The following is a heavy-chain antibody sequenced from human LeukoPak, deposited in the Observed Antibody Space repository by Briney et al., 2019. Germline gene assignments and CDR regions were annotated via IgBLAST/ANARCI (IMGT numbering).Heavy chain of an antibody. Sequence: SSETLSLTCTVSGGSISNYYWSWLRQPPGKGLEWIGYIYYSGSTNYNPSLKSRVTISVDTSKNQFSLKLSSVTAADTAVYYCARGVVVVAATDYWGQGTLVTVSS. CDR1: GGSISNYY. J-gene: IGHJ4*02. CDR2: IYYSGST. CDR3: ARGVVVVAATDY. D-gene: IGHD2-15*01. V-gene: IGHV4-59*12.